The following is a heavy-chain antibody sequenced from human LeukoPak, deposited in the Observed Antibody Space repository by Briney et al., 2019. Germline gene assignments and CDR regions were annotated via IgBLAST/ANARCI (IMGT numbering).Heavy chain of an antibody. V-gene: IGHV4-59*01. D-gene: IGHD5-12*01. J-gene: IGHJ4*02. Sequence: SETLSLTCTVSGGSISSYYWSWIRQPPGKGLEWIGYIYYSGSTNYNPSLKSRVTISVDTSKNQFSLKLSSVTAADTDVYYCARVIGYSGYDAFDYRGQGTLVTVSS. CDR3: ARVIGYSGYDAFDY. CDR1: GGSISSYY. CDR2: IYYSGST.